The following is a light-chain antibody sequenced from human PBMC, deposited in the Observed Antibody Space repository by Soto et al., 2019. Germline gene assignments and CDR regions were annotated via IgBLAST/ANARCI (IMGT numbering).Light chain of an antibody. CDR1: QSIRSN. V-gene: IGKV3D-15*01. CDR2: DAS. CDR3: QKYYTWPVT. Sequence: EIVMTQSPATLSVSPGERVSFSCRASQSIRSNLAWYQHKPGQAPRLLISDASAGATGIPARFSGSGSGTEFTLTNNSLHSEDFAVYYCQKYYTWPVTFGGGTKVEIK. J-gene: IGKJ4*02.